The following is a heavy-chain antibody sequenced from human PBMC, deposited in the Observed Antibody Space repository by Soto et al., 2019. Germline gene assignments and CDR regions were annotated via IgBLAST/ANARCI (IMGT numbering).Heavy chain of an antibody. CDR1: GFTFSTYA. CDR3: AKERSSGWSFDY. CDR2: IRGSGDSK. Sequence: EVQLLGSGGGLVRPGGSLRLSWAASGFTFSTYARNWVRQAQGKGLEWVSGIRGSGDSKYYADSVKGRFTVSRDNSKNTLYLQMNSLRGEDTAVFYCAKERSSGWSFDYWGQGTLVTVSP. D-gene: IGHD6-19*01. V-gene: IGHV3-23*01. J-gene: IGHJ4*02.